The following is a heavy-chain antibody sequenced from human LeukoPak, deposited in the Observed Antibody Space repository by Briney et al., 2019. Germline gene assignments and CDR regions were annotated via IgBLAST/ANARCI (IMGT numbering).Heavy chain of an antibody. D-gene: IGHD3-22*01. J-gene: IGHJ4*02. Sequence: SETLSLTCTVSGGSISSRSYYWGWIRQPPGKGLEWIGSIYYSGSTYYNPSLKSRVTISVDTSKNQFSLKLSSVTAADTAVYYCARQYYDSSGYYPFDYWGQGTLVTVSS. CDR2: IYYSGST. V-gene: IGHV4-39*01. CDR1: GGSISSRSYY. CDR3: ARQYYDSSGYYPFDY.